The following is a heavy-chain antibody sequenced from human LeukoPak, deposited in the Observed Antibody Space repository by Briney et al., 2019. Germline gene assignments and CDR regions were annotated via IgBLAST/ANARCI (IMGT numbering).Heavy chain of an antibody. CDR3: ARDRGLRYYDYYMDV. Sequence: PSETLSLTCTVSGGSISSYYWSWIRQPAGKGLEWIGRIHNTGSTNYNPSLKSRVTISLDKTKNQFSLKLSSVTAADTAVYYCARDRGLRYYDYYMDVWGKGTTVTISS. J-gene: IGHJ6*03. CDR1: GGSISSYY. V-gene: IGHV4-4*07. CDR2: IHNTGST.